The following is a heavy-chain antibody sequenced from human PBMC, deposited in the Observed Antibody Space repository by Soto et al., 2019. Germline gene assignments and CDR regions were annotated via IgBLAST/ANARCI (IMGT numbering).Heavy chain of an antibody. CDR2: ISYDGSDK. V-gene: IGHV3-30*18. Sequence: GGSLRLSCAASGFAFSSYGMHWVRQAPGKGLEWVAVISYDGSDKYYADSVKGRFTISRDDSKNTLYLQMNSLRAEDTAVYYCAKTAGYDYVWGSSGLDPWGQGSLVTVAS. J-gene: IGHJ5*02. CDR1: GFAFSSYG. D-gene: IGHD3-16*01. CDR3: AKTAGYDYVWGSSGLDP.